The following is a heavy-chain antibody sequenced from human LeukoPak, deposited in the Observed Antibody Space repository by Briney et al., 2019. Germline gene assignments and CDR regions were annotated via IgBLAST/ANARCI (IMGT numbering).Heavy chain of an antibody. CDR3: ARRPGDPYYFDY. Sequence: ASVKVSCKASGYSFTRYGLSWVRQAPGQGLEWMGWISVDSGNTNYAQKFQGRVTMTTDTSTSTAYMELRSLRSGDTAVYFCARRPGDPYYFDYWGQGTLVTVSS. V-gene: IGHV1-18*01. CDR2: ISVDSGNT. CDR1: GYSFTRYG. J-gene: IGHJ4*02. D-gene: IGHD4-17*01.